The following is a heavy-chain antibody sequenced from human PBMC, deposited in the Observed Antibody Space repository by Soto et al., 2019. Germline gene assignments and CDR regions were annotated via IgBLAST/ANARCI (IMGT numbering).Heavy chain of an antibody. CDR2: IYYSGST. Sequence: PSETLSLTCTVSGGSISSGDYYWSLIRQPPGKGLEWIGYIYYSGSTYYNPSLKSRVTISVDTSKNQFSLKLSSVTAADTAVYYCAGSGSSGGMDVWGQGTTVTVSS. D-gene: IGHD6-6*01. CDR1: GGSISSGDYY. J-gene: IGHJ6*02. CDR3: AGSGSSGGMDV. V-gene: IGHV4-30-4*01.